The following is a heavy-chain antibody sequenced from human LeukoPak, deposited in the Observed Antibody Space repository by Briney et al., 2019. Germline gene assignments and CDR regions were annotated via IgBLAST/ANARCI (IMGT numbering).Heavy chain of an antibody. D-gene: IGHD4/OR15-4a*01. CDR3: ARAAWRGSNSRDAFDI. V-gene: IGHV4-31*03. J-gene: IGHJ3*02. CDR2: IYYTGTT. CDR1: GGSISSGGDY. Sequence: SQTLSLTCTVSGGSISSGGDYWSLIRQHPGKGLEWIGYIYYTGTTYYNPSLKSRLTISVDTSKNQFSLNLSSMTAADTAVYYCARAAWRGSNSRDAFDIWGQGTVVTVSS.